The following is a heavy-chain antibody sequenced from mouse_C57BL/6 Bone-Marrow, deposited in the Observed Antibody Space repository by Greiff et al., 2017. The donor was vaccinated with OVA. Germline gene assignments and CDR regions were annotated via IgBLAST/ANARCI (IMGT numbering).Heavy chain of an antibody. CDR3: ARHGSSYTLDY. Sequence: VLLVESGPGLVAPSQTLSISCTVSGFSFTSYAISWVRQPPGKGLEWIGVIWPGGGTNYNSALNSRLSISKDNSKSQVFLKMNSLQTDDTARYYCARHGSSYTLDYWGQGTTLTVSS. CDR1: GFSFTSYA. D-gene: IGHD1-1*01. CDR2: IWPGGGT. V-gene: IGHV2-9-1*01. J-gene: IGHJ2*01.